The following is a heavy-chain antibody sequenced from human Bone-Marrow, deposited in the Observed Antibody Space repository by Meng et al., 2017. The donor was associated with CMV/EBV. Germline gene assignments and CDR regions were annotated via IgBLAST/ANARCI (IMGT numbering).Heavy chain of an antibody. CDR2: INPNSGGT. Sequence: ASVKVSCKSSEYTLTDYYVHWVRQAPGQGLEWVGWINPNSGGTNYAQKFQGRVTVTRDTSIRTVYMELSSLRSDDTAVFYCARGGGSSGFPEHWGQGTQV. J-gene: IGHJ4*02. CDR1: EYTLTDYY. CDR3: ARGGGSSGFPEH. D-gene: IGHD3-22*01. V-gene: IGHV1-2*02.